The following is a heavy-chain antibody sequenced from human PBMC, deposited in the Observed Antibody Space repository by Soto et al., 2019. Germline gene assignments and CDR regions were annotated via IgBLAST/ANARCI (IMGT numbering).Heavy chain of an antibody. V-gene: IGHV1-69*08. Sequence: QVQLVQSGAEVKKPGSSVKVSCKASGGTFSSYTISWVRQAPGQGHEGMGRINPILGIANYAQKFQGRVTISADKSASTAYMELRSLRSEDTAVYYCAREGTACRLYCDYWCQGTLVTVSS. CDR1: GGTFSSYT. CDR2: INPILGIA. D-gene: IGHD6-6*01. CDR3: AREGTACRLYCDY. J-gene: IGHJ4*02.